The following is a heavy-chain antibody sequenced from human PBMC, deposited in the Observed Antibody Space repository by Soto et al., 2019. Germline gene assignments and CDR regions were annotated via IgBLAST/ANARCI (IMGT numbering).Heavy chain of an antibody. CDR2: IYSGGST. Sequence: EVQLVESGGGLVQPGGSLRLSCAASGFTVSSNYMSWVRQAPGKGLEWVSVIYSGGSTYYADSVKGRFTISRHNSKNTLYLQMNSLRAEDTAVYYCARLKGSSGPGGAFDIWGQGTMVTVSS. D-gene: IGHD6-19*01. CDR1: GFTVSSNY. V-gene: IGHV3-53*04. CDR3: ARLKGSSGPGGAFDI. J-gene: IGHJ3*02.